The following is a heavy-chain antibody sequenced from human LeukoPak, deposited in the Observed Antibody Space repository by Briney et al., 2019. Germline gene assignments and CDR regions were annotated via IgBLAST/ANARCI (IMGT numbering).Heavy chain of an antibody. J-gene: IGHJ3*02. Sequence: GGSLRLSCAASGFTFSSYSMNWVRQAPGEGLVWVSRINDDGRTTTYADSVKGRITISRDNAKNTLYLQMSSLRVEDTAVYYCARSGITMVGGASIGLLTFDIWGPGTMVTVSP. V-gene: IGHV3-74*03. D-gene: IGHD3-10*01. CDR3: ARSGITMVGGASIGLLTFDI. CDR1: GFTFSSYS. CDR2: INDDGRTT.